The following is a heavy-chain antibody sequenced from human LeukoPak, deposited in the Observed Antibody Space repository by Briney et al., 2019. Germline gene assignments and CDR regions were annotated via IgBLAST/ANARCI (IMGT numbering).Heavy chain of an antibody. CDR2: ISSSSRYI. J-gene: IGHJ3*02. D-gene: IGHD4-17*01. CDR1: GFTFSSYS. Sequence: GGSLRLSCAASGFTFSSYSMNWVRQAPGKGLEWVSSISSSSRYIYYADSVKGRFTISRDDAKNSLYLQMNSLRAEDTAVYYCARGHYGDYVRDAFDIWGQGTMVTVSS. CDR3: ARGHYGDYVRDAFDI. V-gene: IGHV3-21*01.